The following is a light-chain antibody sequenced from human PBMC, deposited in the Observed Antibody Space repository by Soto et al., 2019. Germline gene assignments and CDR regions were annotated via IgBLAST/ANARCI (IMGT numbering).Light chain of an antibody. CDR3: AAWDDSLNGPV. CDR1: SSNIGSNT. Sequence: QSVLTQPPSASGTPGQRVPISCSGGSSNIGSNTVNWYQQLPGTAPRLLIYSNNQRPSGVPDRFSGSKSGTSASLAISGLQSEDEADYYCAAWDDSLNGPVFGGGTQLTVL. CDR2: SNN. V-gene: IGLV1-44*01. J-gene: IGLJ3*02.